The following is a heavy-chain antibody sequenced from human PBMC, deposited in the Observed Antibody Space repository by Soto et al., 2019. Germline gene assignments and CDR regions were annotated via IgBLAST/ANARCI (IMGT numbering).Heavy chain of an antibody. J-gene: IGHJ4*02. D-gene: IGHD2-15*01. Sequence: PGGSLRLSCAASGFTFSDYYMSWIRQAPGKGLEWVSYISSSGSTIYYADSVKGRFTISRDNAKNSLYLQMNSLRAEDTAVYYCAKGRPGYCSGGSCYTDYTFDYWGQGTLVTVSS. CDR2: ISSSGSTI. CDR1: GFTFSDYY. V-gene: IGHV3-11*01. CDR3: AKGRPGYCSGGSCYTDYTFDY.